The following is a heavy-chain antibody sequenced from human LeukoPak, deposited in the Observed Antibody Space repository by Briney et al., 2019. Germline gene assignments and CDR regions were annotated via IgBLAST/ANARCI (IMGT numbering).Heavy chain of an antibody. J-gene: IGHJ3*02. CDR2: ISSSSNYI. CDR1: EFTFSSYG. Sequence: GGSLRLSCAASEFTFSSYGMHWVRQAPGKGLEWVSSISSSSNYIYYADSVKGRFTISRDNAKDSLYLQMNSLRAEDTAVYYCAREGLGSLLNTFDIWGRGTMVTVSS. D-gene: IGHD1-26*01. CDR3: AREGLGSLLNTFDI. V-gene: IGHV3-21*01.